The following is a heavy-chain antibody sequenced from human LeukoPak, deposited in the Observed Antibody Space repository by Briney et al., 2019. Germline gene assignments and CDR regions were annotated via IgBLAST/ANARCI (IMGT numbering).Heavy chain of an antibody. V-gene: IGHV4-30-2*01. CDR2: IYHSGSI. CDR3: ARDTGGVFNWFDP. CDR1: GGSIISGTFS. Sequence: SETLSLTCAVSGGSIISGTFSWGWIRQPPGKGLEWVGSIYHSGSIYYNPSLKSRVTISLDTSRNQFSLKLSSVTAADTAVYYCARDTGGVFNWFDPWGQGTLVTVSS. J-gene: IGHJ5*02. D-gene: IGHD1-14*01.